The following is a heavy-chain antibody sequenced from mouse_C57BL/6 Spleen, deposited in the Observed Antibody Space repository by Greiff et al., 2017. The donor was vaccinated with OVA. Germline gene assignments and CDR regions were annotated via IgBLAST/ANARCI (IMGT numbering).Heavy chain of an antibody. CDR3: VRHRHYYGSSSHYYAMDY. J-gene: IGHJ4*01. CDR2: IRSKSNNYAT. Sequence: DVMLVESGGGLVQPKGSLKLSCAASGFSFNTYAMNWVRQAPGKGLEWVARIRSKSNNYATYYADSVKDRFTISRDDSESMLYLQMNNLKTEDTAMYYCVRHRHYYGSSSHYYAMDYWGQGTSVTVSS. CDR1: GFSFNTYA. V-gene: IGHV10-1*01. D-gene: IGHD1-1*01.